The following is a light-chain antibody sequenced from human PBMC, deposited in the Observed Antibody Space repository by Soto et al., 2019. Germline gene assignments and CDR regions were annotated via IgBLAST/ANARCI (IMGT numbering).Light chain of an antibody. J-gene: IGKJ1*01. CDR2: VAS. V-gene: IGKV1-27*01. Sequence: DIQMTQSPSSLSAAVGDRVTITCRARQGISNYLAWYQQQPGKVPKLLIYVASTLQSGVPSRFSGSGSGTDFTLTISSLQPEYVATYYCQQYSSAQWTCRQGTKVEIK. CDR1: QGISNY. CDR3: QQYSSAQWT.